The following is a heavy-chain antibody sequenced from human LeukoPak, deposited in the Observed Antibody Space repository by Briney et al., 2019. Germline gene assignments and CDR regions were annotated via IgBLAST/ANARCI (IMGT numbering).Heavy chain of an antibody. Sequence: GGSLRLSCAVSGFIVSDYYMYWVRQAPGKSLEWASVIYTGGRTLYADSVRGRATISRDSPKNTLYLQMDSLRAEDTAVYYCARDSSDFGDALDIWGQGTMVTVSS. CDR2: IYTGGRT. V-gene: IGHV3-53*01. D-gene: IGHD3-3*01. CDR3: ARDSSDFGDALDI. J-gene: IGHJ3*02. CDR1: GFIVSDYY.